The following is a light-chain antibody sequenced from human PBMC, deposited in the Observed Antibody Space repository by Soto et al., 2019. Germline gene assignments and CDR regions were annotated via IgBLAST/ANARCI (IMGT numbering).Light chain of an antibody. V-gene: IGLV2-14*03. CDR2: EVI. J-gene: IGLJ1*01. CDR3: SSYTTSSTRV. Sequence: QSVLTQPASVSGSPGQSITISCTGTSSDVGAYDFVSWYQQHPDKASKLMIYEVIYRPSGVSNRFSGSKSVNTATLTISGLQAEDEGDYYCSSYTTSSTRVFGTGTRSPS. CDR1: SSDVGAYDF.